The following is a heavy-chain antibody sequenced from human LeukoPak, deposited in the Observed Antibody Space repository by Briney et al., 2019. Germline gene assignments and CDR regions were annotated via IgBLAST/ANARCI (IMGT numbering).Heavy chain of an antibody. CDR3: ALERGTRYSNPATPAFYFDY. Sequence: GGSLRLSCAASGFTFSSYWMSWVRQAPGKGLEWVANIKQDGSEKYYVDSVKGRFTISRDNAKNSLYLEMNSLRAEDTAVYYCALERGTRYSNPATPAFYFDYWGQGTLVTVSS. V-gene: IGHV3-7*01. J-gene: IGHJ4*02. D-gene: IGHD6-13*01. CDR2: IKQDGSEK. CDR1: GFTFSSYW.